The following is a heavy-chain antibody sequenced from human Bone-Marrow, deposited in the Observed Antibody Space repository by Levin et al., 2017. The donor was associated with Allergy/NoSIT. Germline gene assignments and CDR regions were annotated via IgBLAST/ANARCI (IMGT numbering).Heavy chain of an antibody. CDR1: GFTVGNNY. Sequence: GGSLRLSCAASGFTVGNNYMSWVRQAPGKGLEWVSLMYSGGTTSYANSMKGRFTISRDSSKNTLYLQMDSLRVEDTAVYYCAGGPSRGYWGQGTLVTVSS. J-gene: IGHJ4*02. CDR3: AGGPSRGY. CDR2: MYSGGTT. V-gene: IGHV3-53*01. D-gene: IGHD3-16*01.